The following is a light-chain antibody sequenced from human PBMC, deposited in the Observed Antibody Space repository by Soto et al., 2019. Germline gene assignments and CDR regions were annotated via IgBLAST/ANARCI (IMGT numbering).Light chain of an antibody. J-gene: IGLJ3*02. Sequence: QSVLTQPPSASGTPGQSVTVSCSGSGSNIGGNTVNWYQQVPGAAPKLLIYHNDRRPSGVPDRFSGFKAGTSASLGISGLQSADEADSYCAVWDDRLNGPVFGGGTKVTVL. V-gene: IGLV1-44*01. CDR1: GSNIGGNT. CDR3: AVWDDRLNGPV. CDR2: HND.